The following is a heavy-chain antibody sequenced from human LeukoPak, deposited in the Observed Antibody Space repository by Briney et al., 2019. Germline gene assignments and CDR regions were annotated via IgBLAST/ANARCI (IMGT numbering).Heavy chain of an antibody. D-gene: IGHD3-3*01. V-gene: IGHV4-61*02. CDR3: ARDRTYYDFWSGYPDAFDI. Sequence: PSQTLSLTCTVSGGSISSGSYYWSWIRQPAGKGLEWIGRIYTSGSTNYNPSLKSRVTISVDTSKNQFSLKPSSVTAADTAVYYCARDRTYYDFWSGYPDAFDIWGQGTMVTVSS. CDR2: IYTSGST. J-gene: IGHJ3*02. CDR1: GGSISSGSYY.